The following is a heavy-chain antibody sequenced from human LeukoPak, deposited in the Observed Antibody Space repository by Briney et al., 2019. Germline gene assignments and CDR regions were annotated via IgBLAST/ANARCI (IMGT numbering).Heavy chain of an antibody. CDR1: GFTFSSYG. D-gene: IGHD2-15*01. J-gene: IGHJ4*02. Sequence: GGSLRLSCAASGFTFSSYGMHWVRQAPGKGLEWVAVISYDGSNKYYADSVKGRFTISRDNSKNTLYLQMNSLRAEDTAVYYCAKDEGGLVVVVAASPGYWGQGTLVTVSS. CDR3: AKDEGGLVVVVAASPGY. V-gene: IGHV3-30*18. CDR2: ISYDGSNK.